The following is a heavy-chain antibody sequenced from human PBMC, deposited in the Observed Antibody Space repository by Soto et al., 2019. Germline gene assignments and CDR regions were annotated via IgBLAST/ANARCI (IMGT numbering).Heavy chain of an antibody. J-gene: IGHJ3*02. Sequence: PGGSLRLSCAASGFTFSSYGMHWVRQAPGKGLEWVAVIWYDGSNKYYADSVKGRFTISRDNSKNTLYLQMNSLRAEDTAVYYCARDPVVGATTLANAFDIWGQGTMVTVS. CDR3: ARDPVVGATTLANAFDI. CDR1: GFTFSSYG. V-gene: IGHV3-33*01. CDR2: IWYDGSNK. D-gene: IGHD1-26*01.